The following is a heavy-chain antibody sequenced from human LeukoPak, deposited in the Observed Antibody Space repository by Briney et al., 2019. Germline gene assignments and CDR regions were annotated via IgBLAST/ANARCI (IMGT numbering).Heavy chain of an antibody. CDR3: ARDRGTTVVKALDY. CDR2: ISYDGSNK. D-gene: IGHD4-23*01. CDR1: GFTFSSYG. Sequence: GGSLRLSCAASGFTFSSYGMHWVRQAPGEGLEWVAVISYDGSNKYYADSVKGRFTISRDNSKNTLYLQMNSLRAEDTAVYYCARDRGTTVVKALDYWGQGTLVTVSS. V-gene: IGHV3-30*03. J-gene: IGHJ4*02.